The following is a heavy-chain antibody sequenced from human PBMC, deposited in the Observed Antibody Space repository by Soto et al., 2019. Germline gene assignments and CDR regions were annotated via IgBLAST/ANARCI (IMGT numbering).Heavy chain of an antibody. CDR1: GVSISDYY. CDR2: IYSSGSN. V-gene: IGHV4-4*07. D-gene: IGHD2-21*02. J-gene: IGHJ4*02. CDR3: ASEGTAMKLHH. Sequence: PSETLSLTCTVSGVSISDYYWSWIRQPAGKGLEWIGRIYSSGSNNYNPSLKSRVTMSVDTPKNQFSLKLSSVTAADTAVYYCASEGTAMKLHHWGQGALVTVSS.